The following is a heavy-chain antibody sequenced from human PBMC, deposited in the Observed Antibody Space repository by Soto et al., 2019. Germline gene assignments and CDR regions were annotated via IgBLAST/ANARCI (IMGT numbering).Heavy chain of an antibody. CDR1: TFVFSVYS. D-gene: IGHD3-3*01. CDR3: ARDKDQYEFWGGTLDS. V-gene: IGHV3-30-3*01. J-gene: IGHJ4*02. CDR2: ISHDGANK. Sequence: QVQLVESGGGVVQPERSLRLSCTTSTFVFSVYSLHWVRQAPGKGLEWVALISHDGANKYYADSVKGRFTISRDNSKDTLYLQMNSLRPEDTAVYFCARDKDQYEFWGGTLDSGGQGTLVTVSA.